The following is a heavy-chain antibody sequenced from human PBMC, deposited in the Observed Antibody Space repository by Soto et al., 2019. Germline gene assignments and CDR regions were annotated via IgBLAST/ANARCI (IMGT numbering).Heavy chain of an antibody. CDR2: IAHDGSNA. V-gene: IGHV3-30-3*01. Sequence: QVQLVESGGGVVQPGGSLRLSCAASGFTFRNHAMHWVRQAPGKGLECLAVIAHDGSNAFYRDSVKGRFTVSRYNSKNTLYLYMNSPRSEDTCVYYCARGDREDILVVGGARPGEYGTDIWGQGTTVIVSS. J-gene: IGHJ6*02. CDR1: GFTFRNHA. CDR3: ARGDREDILVVGGARPGEYGTDI. D-gene: IGHD2-15*01.